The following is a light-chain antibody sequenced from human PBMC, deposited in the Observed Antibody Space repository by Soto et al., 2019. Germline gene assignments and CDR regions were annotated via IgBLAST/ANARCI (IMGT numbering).Light chain of an antibody. Sequence: IVLTQSPATLSVSPGERATLSCRASQSVSSNLAWYQHKPGQAPRLLIYDASTRATGIPARFSGSGSGTDFTLTISSLQSEDFGLYSSQQYNNWPPRVTFGGGTKVEIK. CDR2: DAS. CDR3: QQYNNWPPRVT. J-gene: IGKJ4*01. CDR1: QSVSSN. V-gene: IGKV3-15*01.